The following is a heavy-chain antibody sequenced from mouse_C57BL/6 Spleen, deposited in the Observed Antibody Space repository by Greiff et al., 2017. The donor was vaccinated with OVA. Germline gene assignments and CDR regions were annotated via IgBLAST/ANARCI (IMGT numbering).Heavy chain of an antibody. CDR2: IYPGDGDT. CDR3: ARSRRAYYFDY. V-gene: IGHV1-82*01. D-gene: IGHD3-3*01. J-gene: IGHJ2*01. CDR1: GYAFSSSW. Sequence: QVQLQQSGPELVKPGASVKISCKASGYAFSSSWMNWVKQRPGKGLEWIGRIYPGDGDTNYNGKFKGKATLTADKSSSTAYMQLSSLTSEDSAVYFCARSRRAYYFDYWGQGTTLTVSS.